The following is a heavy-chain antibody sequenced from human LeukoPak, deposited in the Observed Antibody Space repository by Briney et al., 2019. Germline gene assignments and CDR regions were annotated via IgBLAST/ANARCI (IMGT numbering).Heavy chain of an antibody. CDR3: ARRWNYGRNYYIDV. CDR1: GGSFSNYY. Sequence: SSETLSLTCAVYGGSFSNYYWSWIRQPPGKGLEWIGEINDSGRINYNPSLMSRVTVSVDTSKNQLSRRVTSVTATDTAVYYCARRWNYGRNYYIDVWGNGATVSVSS. J-gene: IGHJ6*03. V-gene: IGHV4-34*01. D-gene: IGHD1-7*01. CDR2: INDSGRI.